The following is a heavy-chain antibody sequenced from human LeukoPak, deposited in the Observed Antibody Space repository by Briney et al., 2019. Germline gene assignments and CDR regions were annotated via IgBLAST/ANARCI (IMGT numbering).Heavy chain of an antibody. CDR2: ISPDGSST. CDR3: ARGPYYYDSSGNGFFGF. CDR1: GFTFSSYW. J-gene: IGHJ4*02. V-gene: IGHV3-74*01. Sequence: PAGSLRLSCAASGFTFSSYWMHWVRQAPGQGLVWVSRISPDGSSTNYADSVKGRFTISRDNAKNTLYVQMNSLRAEDTAVYYCARGPYYYDSSGNGFFGFWGQGTLVTVSS. D-gene: IGHD3-22*01.